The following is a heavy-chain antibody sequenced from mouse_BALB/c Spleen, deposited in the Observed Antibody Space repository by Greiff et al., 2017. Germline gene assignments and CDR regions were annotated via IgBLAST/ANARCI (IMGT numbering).Heavy chain of an antibody. CDR2: ISSGSSTI. CDR1: GFTFSSFG. D-gene: IGHD2-1*01. CDR3: ARSNYGNYEGAMDY. J-gene: IGHJ4*01. V-gene: IGHV5-17*02. Sequence: DVKLQESGGGLVQPGGSRKLSCAASGFTFSSFGMHWVRQAPEKGLEWVAYISSGSSTIYYADTVKGRFTISRDNPKNTLFLQMTSLRSEDTAMYYCARSNYGNYEGAMDYWGQGTSVTVSS.